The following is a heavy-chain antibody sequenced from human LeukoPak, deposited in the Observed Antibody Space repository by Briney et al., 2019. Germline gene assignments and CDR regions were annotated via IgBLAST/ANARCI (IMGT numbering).Heavy chain of an antibody. D-gene: IGHD6-13*01. CDR2: IYYSGST. V-gene: IGHV4-59*11. CDR1: GASISSHY. J-gene: IGHJ1*01. Sequence: SETLSLTCTVSGASISSHYWSWIRQPPGKGLEWIGNIYYSGSTNYNPSLKSRVTISVDTSKNQFSLKLSSVTAADTAVYYCARGLLAAAGAEYFQHWGQGTLVTVSS. CDR3: ARGLLAAAGAEYFQH.